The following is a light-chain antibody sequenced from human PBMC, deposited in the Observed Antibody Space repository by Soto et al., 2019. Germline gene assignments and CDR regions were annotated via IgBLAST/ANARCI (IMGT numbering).Light chain of an antibody. CDR3: FLSFNGAHV. CDR1: TGTVTSGHS. J-gene: IGLJ1*01. CDR2: DTS. V-gene: IGLV7-46*01. Sequence: QALLTQDPSLTFSPGDTVTLTCASSTGTVTSGHSPFWFQQNPGQAPKTLIYDTSNKHSWTPARFSGSLLGGKAALTLSGAQPEDEADYYCFLSFNGAHVFGTGTKVTVL.